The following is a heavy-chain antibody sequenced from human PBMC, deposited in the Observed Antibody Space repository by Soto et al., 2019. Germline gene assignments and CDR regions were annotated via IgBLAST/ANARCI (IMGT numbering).Heavy chain of an antibody. CDR1: GYTFTSYY. CDR2: VNPSGGST. V-gene: IGHV1-46*03. J-gene: IGHJ4*02. CDR3: ARKTQLGGIDY. Sequence: GASVKVSCKASGYTFTSYYMHWVRQAPGQGLEWMGIVNPSGGSTSYAQKFQGRVTMTRDTSTSTVYMELSSLRSEDTAVYYCARKTQLGGIDYWGQGTLVTVSS. D-gene: IGHD7-27*01.